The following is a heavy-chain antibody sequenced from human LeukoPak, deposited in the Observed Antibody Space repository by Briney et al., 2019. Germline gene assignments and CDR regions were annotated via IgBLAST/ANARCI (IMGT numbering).Heavy chain of an antibody. Sequence: PSETLSLTCAVYGGSFSGYYWSWNRQPPGKGLEWIGEINHSGSTNYNPSLKSRVTISVDTSKTQLSLKLRSVTAADTAVYYCARSQLVVPAARRIARGFDYWGQGTLVTVYS. CDR3: ARSQLVVPAARRIARGFDY. CDR1: GGSFSGYY. J-gene: IGHJ4*02. D-gene: IGHD2-2*01. CDR2: INHSGST. V-gene: IGHV4-34*01.